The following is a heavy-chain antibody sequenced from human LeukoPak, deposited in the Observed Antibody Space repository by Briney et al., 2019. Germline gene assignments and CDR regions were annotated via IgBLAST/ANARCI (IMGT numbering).Heavy chain of an antibody. J-gene: IGHJ5*02. CDR1: GFTFSSYG. CDR2: ISYDGSNK. CDR3: ARGGSFIAVAEFDP. Sequence: GGSLRLSCAASGFTFSSYGMHWVRQAPGKGLEWVAVISYDGSNKYYADSVKGRFTISRDNSKNTLYLQMNSLRAEDTAVYYCARGGSFIAVAEFDPWGQGTLVTVSS. D-gene: IGHD6-19*01. V-gene: IGHV3-30*03.